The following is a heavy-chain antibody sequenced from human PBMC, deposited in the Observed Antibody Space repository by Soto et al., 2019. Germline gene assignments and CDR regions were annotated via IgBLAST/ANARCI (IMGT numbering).Heavy chain of an antibody. CDR1: GGSISSYY. J-gene: IGHJ6*02. V-gene: IGHV4-59*01. Sequence: SETLSLTCTVSGGSISSYYWSWIRQPPGKGLKWIGYIYYSGSTNYNPSLKSRVTISVDTSKNQFSLKLSSVTAADTAVYYCARDRSSGPYYYYYGMVVWGQGTTVTVS. D-gene: IGHD6-19*01. CDR2: IYYSGST. CDR3: ARDRSSGPYYYYYGMVV.